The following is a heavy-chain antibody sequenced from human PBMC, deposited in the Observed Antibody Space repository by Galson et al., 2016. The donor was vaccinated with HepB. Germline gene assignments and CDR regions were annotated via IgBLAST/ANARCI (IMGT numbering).Heavy chain of an antibody. J-gene: IGHJ6*04. V-gene: IGHV4-39*01. Sequence: SETLSLTCTVSGGSINNSPYYWGWIRQPPGKGLEWIGTIYYSGTTFYNPSLNSQVTISVDTSKNEFSLRLRSVTATDTAVYYCAGQGRDDFLSGYYRYAMDGWGKGTTITVSS. CDR1: GGSINNSPYY. CDR3: AGQGRDDFLSGYYRYAMDG. D-gene: IGHD3-3*01. CDR2: IYYSGTT.